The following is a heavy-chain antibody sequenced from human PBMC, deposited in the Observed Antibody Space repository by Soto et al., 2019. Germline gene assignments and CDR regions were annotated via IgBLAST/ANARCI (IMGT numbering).Heavy chain of an antibody. CDR2: INSDGSST. CDR1: GFTFSSYW. V-gene: IGHV3-74*01. J-gene: IGHJ6*03. Sequence: GGSLRLSCAASGFTFSSYWMHWVRQAPGKGLVWVSRINSDGSSTSYADSVKGRFTSSRDNAKNTLYLQMNSLRAEDTAVYYCARVPLGDNYVFYYYYMDVWGKGTTVTVSS. D-gene: IGHD4-4*01. CDR3: ARVPLGDNYVFYYYYMDV.